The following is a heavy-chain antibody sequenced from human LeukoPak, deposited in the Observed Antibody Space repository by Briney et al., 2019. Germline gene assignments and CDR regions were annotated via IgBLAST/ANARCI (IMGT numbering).Heavy chain of an antibody. CDR3: ARPRMVAKTRWFYP. Sequence: PSPTLSLTCTVAGGSISSSSYYSGWIRQPPGKGLEWIGSIYYSGSTYYNPSLKSRVTIPVDTSKNQFSLKLSSVTAADTAVYYCARPRMVAKTRWFYPWGQGTLVSVSA. V-gene: IGHV4-39*01. J-gene: IGHJ5*02. CDR2: IYYSGST. D-gene: IGHD5-12*01. CDR1: GGSISSSSYY.